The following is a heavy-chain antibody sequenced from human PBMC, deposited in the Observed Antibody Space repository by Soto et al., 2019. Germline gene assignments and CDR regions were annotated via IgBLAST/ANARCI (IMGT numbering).Heavy chain of an antibody. CDR1: GYSFTSYW. CDR3: ATYGGDGYNSNYYYYGMDV. Sequence: PXESLKISCRGSGYSFTSYWIGWVRQMPGKGLEWMGIIYPGDSDTRYSPSFQGQVTISADKSISTAYLQWSSLKASDTAMYYCATYGGDGYNSNYYYYGMDVWGQGTTVTVSS. CDR2: IYPGDSDT. D-gene: IGHD2-21*01. V-gene: IGHV5-51*01. J-gene: IGHJ6*02.